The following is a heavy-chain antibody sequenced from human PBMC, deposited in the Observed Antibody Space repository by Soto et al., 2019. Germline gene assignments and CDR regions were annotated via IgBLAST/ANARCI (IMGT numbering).Heavy chain of an antibody. CDR2: IVGGGGNT. V-gene: IGHV3-23*01. D-gene: IGHD2-2*01. J-gene: IGHJ6*03. CDR1: EITFSSYA. Sequence: EVQLLESGGGLVQHGGTLRLSCAASEITFSSYAMSWVRLAPGKGLEWVSAIVGGGGNTNYADSVKDLFTISSDNSKNTVYLQLTSLRAEDTAIYYCAKYHGAYYFYYYMYVWGKGTTVIVAS. CDR3: AKYHGAYYFYYYMYV.